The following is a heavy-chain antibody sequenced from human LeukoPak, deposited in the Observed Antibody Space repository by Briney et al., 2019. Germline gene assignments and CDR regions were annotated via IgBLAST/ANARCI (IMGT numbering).Heavy chain of an antibody. D-gene: IGHD3-22*01. CDR2: IKPNSGGT. CDR3: ARDTYYDSSGSDY. CDR1: GYSFADYY. J-gene: IGHJ4*02. Sequence: ASVKVSCKASGYSFADYYMHWVRQAPGQGLEWMGWIKPNSGGTRSAQKFQGRVTMTRDTSISTAYMELSSLRSEDTAVYYCARDTYYDSSGSDYWGQGTLVTVSS. V-gene: IGHV1-2*02.